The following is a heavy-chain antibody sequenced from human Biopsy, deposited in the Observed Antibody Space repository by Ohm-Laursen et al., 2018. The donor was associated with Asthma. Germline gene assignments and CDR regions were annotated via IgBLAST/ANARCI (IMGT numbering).Heavy chain of an antibody. J-gene: IGHJ4*02. D-gene: IGHD5-18*01. Sequence: ETLSLTCTVSGGSISSGAYYWSWVRQPPGKGLEWVSYISSSSSTIYYADSVKGRFTISRDNAKNSLYLQMNSLRDEDTAVYYCARFKRGYSYGYAGVFDYWGQGTLVTVSS. CDR2: ISSSSSTI. CDR3: ARFKRGYSYGYAGVFDY. CDR1: GGSISSGAYY. V-gene: IGHV3-48*02.